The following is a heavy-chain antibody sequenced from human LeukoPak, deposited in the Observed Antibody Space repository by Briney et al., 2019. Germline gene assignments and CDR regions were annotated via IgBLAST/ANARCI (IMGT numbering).Heavy chain of an antibody. CDR2: IKQDGSEK. D-gene: IGHD3-10*01. CDR1: GFTFSSNW. CDR3: AREVDMVSPFDY. J-gene: IGHJ4*02. Sequence: GGSLRPSCAAPGFTFSSNWMSWVRQPPGKGLEWVANIKQDGSEKYYVDSVKGRFTISRDNAKNSLYLQMNSLRAEDTAVYYCAREVDMVSPFDYWGQGTLVTVSS. V-gene: IGHV3-7*01.